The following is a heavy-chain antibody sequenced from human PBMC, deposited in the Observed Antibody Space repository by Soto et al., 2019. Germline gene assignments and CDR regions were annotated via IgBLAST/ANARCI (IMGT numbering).Heavy chain of an antibody. Sequence: QVQLQESGPGLVKPSQTLSLTCTVSGGSISSGDYYWSWIRQPPGKGLEWIGYIYYSGSTYYNPSLKSRVTISVDTSMNQFSLKLSSVTAADTAVYYCDRDNGDTAMVTYYWGQGTLVTVSS. D-gene: IGHD5-18*01. V-gene: IGHV4-30-4*01. CDR3: DRDNGDTAMVTYY. CDR2: IYYSGST. CDR1: GGSISSGDYY. J-gene: IGHJ4*02.